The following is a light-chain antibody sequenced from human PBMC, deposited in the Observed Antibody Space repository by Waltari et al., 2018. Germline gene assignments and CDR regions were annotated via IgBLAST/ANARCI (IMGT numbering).Light chain of an antibody. CDR3: SSYTTSSTVV. V-gene: IGLV2-14*01. CDR1: SSDVGGYNY. J-gene: IGLJ2*01. CDR2: DVS. Sequence: QSALTQSASVSGSPGQSITISCTGPSSDVGGYNYVSWYQQHPGKAPKVMIYDVSKRPSGVSNRFSGSKSGNTASLTISGLQAEDEADYYCSSYTTSSTVVFGGGTKVTVL.